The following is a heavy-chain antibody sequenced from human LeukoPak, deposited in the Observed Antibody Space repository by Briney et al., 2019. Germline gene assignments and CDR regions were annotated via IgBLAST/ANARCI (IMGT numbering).Heavy chain of an antibody. CDR2: IYHSGST. V-gene: IGHV4-38-2*01. Sequence: SETLSLTCAVSGYSISSGYYWGWIRQPPGKGLEWIGSIYHSGSTYYNPSLKSRVTISVDTSKNQFSLKLSSVTAADTAVYYCARRQTLTTVTTNLYYFDYWGQGTLATVSS. CDR3: ARRQTLTTVTTNLYYFDY. CDR1: GYSISSGYY. D-gene: IGHD4-11*01. J-gene: IGHJ4*02.